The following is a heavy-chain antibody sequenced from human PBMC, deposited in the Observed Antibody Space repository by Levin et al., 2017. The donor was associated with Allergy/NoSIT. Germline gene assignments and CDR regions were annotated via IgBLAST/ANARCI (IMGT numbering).Heavy chain of an antibody. CDR1: GFTFSSYA. V-gene: IGHV3-30-3*01. Sequence: HGESLKISCAASGFTFSSYAMHWVRQAPGKGLEWVAVISYDGSNKYYADSVKGRFTISRDNSKNTLYLQMNSLRAEDTAVYYCARDQGSYYYYMDVWGKGTTVTVSS. CDR2: ISYDGSNK. CDR3: ARDQGSYYYYMDV. J-gene: IGHJ6*03.